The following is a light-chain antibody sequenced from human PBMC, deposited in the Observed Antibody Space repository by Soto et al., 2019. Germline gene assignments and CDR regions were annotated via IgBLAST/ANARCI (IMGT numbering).Light chain of an antibody. CDR3: QQRSNWRT. Sequence: EVVLTQSPATLSLCPGERATLSFRASQSVSSYLAWYQQKPGQAPRLLIYDASNRATGIPARFSGSGSGTDFTLTISSLEPEDFAVYYCQQRSNWRTFGQGTKVDI. CDR1: QSVSSY. CDR2: DAS. V-gene: IGKV3-11*01. J-gene: IGKJ1*01.